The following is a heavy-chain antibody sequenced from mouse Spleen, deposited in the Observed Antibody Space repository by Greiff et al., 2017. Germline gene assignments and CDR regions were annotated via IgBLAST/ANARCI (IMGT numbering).Heavy chain of an antibody. CDR2: IYPGSGNT. Sequence: VQLQESGPELVKPGASVKISCKASGYSFTSYYIHWVKQRPGQGLEWIGWIYPGSGNTKYNEKFKGKATLTADTSSSTAYMQLSSLTSEDSAVYYCARGGYYGDSYAMDYWGQGTSVTVSS. CDR1: GYSFTSYY. CDR3: ARGGYYGDSYAMDY. V-gene: IGHV1-66*01. J-gene: IGHJ4*01. D-gene: IGHD2-13*01.